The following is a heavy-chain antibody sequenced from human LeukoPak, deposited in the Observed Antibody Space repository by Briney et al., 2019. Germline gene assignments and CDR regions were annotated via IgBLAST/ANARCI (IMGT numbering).Heavy chain of an antibody. J-gene: IGHJ4*02. D-gene: IGHD6-19*01. Sequence: SVNVSCKASVGTFSIYASSWVRQARGQGLEWMGGIIPICGTANYAQKFQGRVKITADESTSTAYMELSSLRSEDTAVYYCAMTPGIAVAGYFDYWGQGTLVTVSS. CDR3: AMTPGIAVAGYFDY. CDR2: IIPICGTA. V-gene: IGHV1-69*13. CDR1: VGTFSIYA.